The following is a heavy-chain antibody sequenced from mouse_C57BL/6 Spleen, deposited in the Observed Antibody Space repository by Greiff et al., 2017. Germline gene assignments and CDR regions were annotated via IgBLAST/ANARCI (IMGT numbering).Heavy chain of an antibody. J-gene: IGHJ3*01. D-gene: IGHD1-1*01. V-gene: IGHV1-69*01. CDR2: IDPSDSYT. Sequence: QVQLQQPGAELVMPGASVKLSCKASGYTFTSYWMHWVKQRPGQGLEWIGEIDPSDSYTNYNQKFKGKSTLTVDKSSSTAYMQLSGLTSEDSAVYYGARSGPIYYYGSSLAWFAYWGQGTLVTVSA. CDR3: ARSGPIYYYGSSLAWFAY. CDR1: GYTFTSYW.